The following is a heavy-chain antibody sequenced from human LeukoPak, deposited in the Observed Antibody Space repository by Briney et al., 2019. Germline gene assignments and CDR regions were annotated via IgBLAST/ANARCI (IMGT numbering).Heavy chain of an antibody. V-gene: IGHV4-59*08. CDR2: IFYSGST. CDR3: ARRAYSGSYFDY. J-gene: IGHJ4*02. CDR1: GGSVCRYY. D-gene: IGHD1-26*01. Sequence: SETLSLTCTVSGGSVCRYYWSWIRQPPGKGLEWMGYIFYSGSTKYNPSLKCRVAISVDTYNTQFSMKLTAVTAADTAVYYCARRAYSGSYFDYWGQGTLITVSS.